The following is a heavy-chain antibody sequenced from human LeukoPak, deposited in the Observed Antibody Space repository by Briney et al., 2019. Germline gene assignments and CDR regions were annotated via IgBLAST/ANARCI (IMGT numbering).Heavy chain of an antibody. V-gene: IGHV4-39*07. CDR3: AREYRSSWHFGY. D-gene: IGHD6-13*01. J-gene: IGHJ4*02. CDR2: VYYSGTT. Sequence: SETLSLTCTVSGGSISRSSYYWGLIRQPPGKGLEWIGSVYYSGTTYYNPSLKSRVNISVDTSKNQFSLKLRSVTAADTAVYYCAREYRSSWHFGYWGQGTLVTVSS. CDR1: GGSISRSSYY.